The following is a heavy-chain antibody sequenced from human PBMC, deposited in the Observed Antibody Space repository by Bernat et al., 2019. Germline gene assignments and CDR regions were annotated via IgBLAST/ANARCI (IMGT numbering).Heavy chain of an antibody. CDR1: GFTFSSYG. V-gene: IGHV3-33*01. Sequence: QVQLVESGGGVVQPGRSLRLSCAASGFTFSSYGMHWVRQAPGKGLEWVAVIWYDGSNKYYADSVKGRFTISRDNSKNTLYLQMNSLGDEDTAVYYCARLGSSWSIDYWGQGTVVTVSS. J-gene: IGHJ4*02. CDR2: IWYDGSNK. CDR3: ARLGSSWSIDY. D-gene: IGHD6-13*01.